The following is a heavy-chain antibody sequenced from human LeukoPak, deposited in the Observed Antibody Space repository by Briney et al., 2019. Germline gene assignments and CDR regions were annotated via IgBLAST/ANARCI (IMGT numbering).Heavy chain of an antibody. V-gene: IGHV4-39*07. Sequence: SETLSLTCTVSGGSISSSSYYWGWIRQPPGKGLEWIGSIYYSGSTYYNPSLKSRVTISVDTSKNQFSLKLSSVTAADTAVYYCARSLGTIFRWFDPWGQGTLVTVSS. CDR2: IYYSGST. CDR1: GGSISSSSYY. J-gene: IGHJ5*02. D-gene: IGHD3-3*01. CDR3: ARSLGTIFRWFDP.